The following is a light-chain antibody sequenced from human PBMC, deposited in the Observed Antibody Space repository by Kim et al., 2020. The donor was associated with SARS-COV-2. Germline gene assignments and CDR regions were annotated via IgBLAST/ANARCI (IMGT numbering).Light chain of an antibody. Sequence: QSVTISCSGTSSDVGAYNRVSWYQQPPGTAPKLIIYEVSHRPLGVPDRFSGSKSGNTASLSISGLQAEDEADYYCSSYSSTTTGVLFGGGTKLTVL. CDR2: EVS. CDR1: SSDVGAYNR. V-gene: IGLV2-18*02. CDR3: SSYSSTTTGVL. J-gene: IGLJ2*01.